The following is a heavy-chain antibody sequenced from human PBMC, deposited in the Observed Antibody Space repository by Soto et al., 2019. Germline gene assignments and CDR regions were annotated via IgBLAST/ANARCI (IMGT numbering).Heavy chain of an antibody. CDR3: AKEGSWY. Sequence: PGGSLRLSCAASGFTFSSYGMHWVRQAPGKGLEWVAVISYDGSNKYYADSVKGRFTISRDNSKNTLYLQMNSLRAEDTAVYYCAKEGSWYWGQGTTVTVSS. CDR1: GFTFSSYG. J-gene: IGHJ6*02. D-gene: IGHD2-15*01. V-gene: IGHV3-30*18. CDR2: ISYDGSNK.